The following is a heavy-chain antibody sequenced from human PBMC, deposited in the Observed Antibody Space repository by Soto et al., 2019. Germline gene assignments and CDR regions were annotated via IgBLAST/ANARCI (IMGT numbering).Heavy chain of an antibody. CDR3: ARVGSDSGTSSYE. CDR2: IYHTGST. J-gene: IGHJ4*02. D-gene: IGHD2-2*01. Sequence: QVYLQESGPGLVKPSGTLSLTCAVSGGSISTDNWWVWVRQPPGKGLEWIGEIYHTGSTNYNPSLESRVTISVDKSKKQFSVQLTSVTVADTAIYYCARVGSDSGTSSYEWGQGTLVTVSS. V-gene: IGHV4-4*02. CDR1: GGSISTDNW.